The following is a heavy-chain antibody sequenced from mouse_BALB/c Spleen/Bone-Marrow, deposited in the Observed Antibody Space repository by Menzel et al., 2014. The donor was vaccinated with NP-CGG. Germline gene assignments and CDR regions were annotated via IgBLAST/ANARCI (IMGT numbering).Heavy chain of an antibody. J-gene: IGHJ4*01. Sequence: QVQLQQSGPGLVQPSQRLSITCTVSGFSLTSYGVHWVRQSPGKGLEWLGVIWSGGSTDYNAAFISRLSISKDNSKSQVFLKMNSLQANDTAIYYCASTTALYYYAMDYWGQGTSVTVSS. CDR2: IWSGGST. CDR1: GFSLTSYG. V-gene: IGHV2-2*02. D-gene: IGHD1-2*01. CDR3: ASTTALYYYAMDY.